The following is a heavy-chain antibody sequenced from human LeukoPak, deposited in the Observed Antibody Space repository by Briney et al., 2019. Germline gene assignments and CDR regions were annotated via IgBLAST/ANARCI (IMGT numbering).Heavy chain of an antibody. CDR3: ARVYGSGSQKLYYFDY. CDR2: INPSGGST. V-gene: IGHV1-46*01. J-gene: IGHJ4*02. CDR1: GYTFTSYY. D-gene: IGHD3-10*01. Sequence: ASVKVSCRASGYTFTSYYMHWVRQAPGQGLEWMGIINPSGGSTSYAQKFQGRVTVTRDTSTSTVYMELSSLRSEDTAVYYCARVYGSGSQKLYYFDYWGQGTLVTVSS.